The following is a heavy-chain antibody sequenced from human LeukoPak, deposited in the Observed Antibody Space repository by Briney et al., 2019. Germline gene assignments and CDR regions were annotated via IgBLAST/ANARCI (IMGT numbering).Heavy chain of an antibody. D-gene: IGHD1-26*01. J-gene: IGHJ3*02. CDR1: GFTFSNHD. CDR3: ARETGSPGAFDI. V-gene: IGHV3-30-3*01. CDR2: ISTDGSYK. Sequence: PGPSLRLSCAASGFTFSNHDLHWVRQAPGQGVEWKTGISTDGSYKSYAGSVKGGFTISRDNSKNTLYLQMNSLRAEDTAVYYCARETGSPGAFDIWGQGTMVTVSS.